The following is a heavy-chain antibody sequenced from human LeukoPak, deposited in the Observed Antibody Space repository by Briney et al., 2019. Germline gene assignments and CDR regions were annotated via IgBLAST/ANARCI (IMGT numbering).Heavy chain of an antibody. V-gene: IGHV3-11*01. CDR1: GFTFRDYY. Sequence: PGGSLRLSCGASGFTFRDYYMSWIRQAPGKGLEWVSYISSSGSTIYYADSVKGRFTISRDNAKNSLYLQMNSLRAEDTAVYYCARASSYLGNGFDYWGQGTLVTVSS. J-gene: IGHJ4*02. CDR2: ISSSGSTI. CDR3: ARASSYLGNGFDY. D-gene: IGHD4-23*01.